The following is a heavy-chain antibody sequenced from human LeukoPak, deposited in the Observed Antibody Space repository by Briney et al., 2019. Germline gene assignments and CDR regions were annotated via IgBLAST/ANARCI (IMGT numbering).Heavy chain of an antibody. D-gene: IGHD1-1*01. Sequence: GGSLRLSCAASGFTFSSYDMNWVRQAPGKGLEWVSYISTSSSTKYYADSVKGRFTISRDNAKNSLYLQMNSLRVEDTAVYYCARSTGPIDYWGQGTLVTVSS. J-gene: IGHJ4*02. CDR3: ARSTGPIDY. CDR2: ISTSSSTK. V-gene: IGHV3-48*01. CDR1: GFTFSSYD.